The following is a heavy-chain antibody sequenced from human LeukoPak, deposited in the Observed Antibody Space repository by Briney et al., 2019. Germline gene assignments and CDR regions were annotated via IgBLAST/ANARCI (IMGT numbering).Heavy chain of an antibody. CDR3: ASGPAAYSYYYYYYMDV. D-gene: IGHD2-2*01. J-gene: IGHJ6*03. CDR1: GGSISSYY. CDR2: IYYSGST. V-gene: IGHV4-59*01. Sequence: PSETLSLTCTVSGGSISSYYWSWIRQPPGKGLEWIGYIYYSGSTNYNPSLKSRVTISVDTSKNQFSLKLSSVTAADTAVYYCASGPAAYSYYYYYYMDVWGKGTTVTVSS.